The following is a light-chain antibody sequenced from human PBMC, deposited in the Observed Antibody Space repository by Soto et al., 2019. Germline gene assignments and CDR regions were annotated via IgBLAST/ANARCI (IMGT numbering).Light chain of an antibody. CDR1: QSVSSIY. CDR3: QQYGRSPNT. J-gene: IGKJ4*01. CDR2: GAS. V-gene: IGKV3-20*01. Sequence: EIVLTQSPGTLSLSPGERATLACRASQSVSSIYLAWYQQKPGRAPRLLIYGASNRATGIPDRFSGSGSGTDFTLTISRLEPEDFAVYYCQQYGRSPNTFGGGTKVEIK.